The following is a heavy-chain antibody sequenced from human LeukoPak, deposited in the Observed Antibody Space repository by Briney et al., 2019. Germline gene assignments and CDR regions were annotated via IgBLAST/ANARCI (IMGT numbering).Heavy chain of an antibody. J-gene: IGHJ4*02. Sequence: PGGSLRLSCAASGFDFWNFAMHWVRQAPGKGLEWVGYISYDGDTQYLANSVKGRFTLAKDRSNNTLYLQMNNLRVDDTAIYYCAGEPNYSSGWPLDSWGQGTLVTVST. CDR1: GFDFWNFA. CDR3: AGEPNYSSGWPLDS. V-gene: IGHV3-30-3*01. CDR2: ISYDGDTQ. D-gene: IGHD6-19*01.